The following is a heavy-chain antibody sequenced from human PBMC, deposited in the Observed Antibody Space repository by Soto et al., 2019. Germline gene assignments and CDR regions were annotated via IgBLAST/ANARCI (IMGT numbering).Heavy chain of an antibody. V-gene: IGHV3-11*01. J-gene: IGHJ4*02. CDR1: GFTLSDYF. CDR3: ARHSAYYVVDYFDH. D-gene: IGHD1-26*01. Sequence: QVQLVESGGGLVRPGGSLRLSCAASGFTLSDYFMTWIRQAPGKGLELVSYISSNGNTIYYADSVKGRFTISRDNSRNSLYLQMNSLRAEDTAVYYCARHSAYYVVDYFDHWGQGALVTVSS. CDR2: ISSNGNTI.